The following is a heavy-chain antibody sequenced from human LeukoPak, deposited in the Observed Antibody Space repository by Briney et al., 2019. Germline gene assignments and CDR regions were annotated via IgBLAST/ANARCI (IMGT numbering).Heavy chain of an antibody. CDR1: AFAFSSAW. D-gene: IGHD3-16*01. V-gene: IGHV3-15*01. Sequence: GGSLRLSWAASAFAFSSAWMNCVRQAAGGGREWVGHLKSATVTEYAAPAKGRFSMSRADSQTTLYLQMNSLKTDDPAVYYCSTDLAALGKGESAFWGQGTLVTVPS. J-gene: IGHJ4*02. CDR3: STDLAALGKGESAF. CDR2: LKSATVT.